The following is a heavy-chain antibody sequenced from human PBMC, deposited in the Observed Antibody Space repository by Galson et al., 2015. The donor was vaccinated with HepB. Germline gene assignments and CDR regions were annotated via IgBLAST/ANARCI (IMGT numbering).Heavy chain of an antibody. D-gene: IGHD5-24*01. V-gene: IGHV3-33*06. CDR3: AKHRDGYNFFDDS. CDR1: GFTFRIHG. CDR2: IWSDGSNK. J-gene: IGHJ4*02. Sequence: SLRLSCAASGFTFRIHGMNWVRQAPGKGLEWVASIWSDGSNKYYADSVKGRFTISRDNSKNALYLQMNSLGAEDTAVYHCAKHRDGYNFFDDSWGQGTLVTVSS.